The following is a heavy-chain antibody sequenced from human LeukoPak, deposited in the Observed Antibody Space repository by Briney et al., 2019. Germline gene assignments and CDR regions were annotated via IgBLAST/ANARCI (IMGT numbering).Heavy chain of an antibody. CDR3: ARLAYYDNSGSSRPFDI. Sequence: SGPTLVNPPQTLTLTCAFSGFSLATRGVGVGWIRQPPGKALEWLSLIYWDDDKRYRPSLKRRLTITKDTSKKQVVLTVTNLDPVDTATYYCARLAYYDNSGSSRPFDIWGQGTRVTVSS. CDR2: IYWDDDK. V-gene: IGHV2-5*02. CDR1: GFSLATRGVG. D-gene: IGHD3-22*01. J-gene: IGHJ3*02.